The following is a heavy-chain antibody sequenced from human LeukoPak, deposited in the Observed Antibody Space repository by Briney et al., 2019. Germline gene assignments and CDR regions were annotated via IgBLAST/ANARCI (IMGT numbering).Heavy chain of an antibody. CDR3: ARDLDFSVDV. J-gene: IGHJ6*02. V-gene: IGHV3-74*01. Sequence: GGSLRLSCAVSGFTVNTYGMHWVRQVPGKGMVWVSYINPDGSSIPYADSVKGRFTISRDSAKNTLYLQMNSLRGEDTAVYYCARDLDFSVDVWGQGTTVIVSS. CDR2: INPDGSSI. D-gene: IGHD3/OR15-3a*01. CDR1: GFTVNTYG.